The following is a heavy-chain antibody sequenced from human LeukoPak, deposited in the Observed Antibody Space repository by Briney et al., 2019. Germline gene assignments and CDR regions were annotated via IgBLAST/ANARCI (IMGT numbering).Heavy chain of an antibody. V-gene: IGHV3-74*01. D-gene: IGHD1-20*01. J-gene: IGHJ4*02. CDR1: GFTFSSYW. Sequence: PGGSLRLSCAASGFTFSSYWMHWVREAPGKGLVWVSRINSDGISTRYADSVKGRFTISRDNAKNTLYLQMNSLRAEDTAVYYCARVTVSSSEVIFDYWGQGSLVTVSS. CDR3: ARVTVSSSEVIFDY. CDR2: INSDGIST.